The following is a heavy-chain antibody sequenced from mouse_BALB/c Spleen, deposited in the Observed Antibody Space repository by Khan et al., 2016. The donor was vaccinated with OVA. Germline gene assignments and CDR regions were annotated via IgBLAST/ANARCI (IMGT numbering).Heavy chain of an antibody. CDR1: GYIFTTYW. D-gene: IGHD1-1*02. J-gene: IGHJ2*01. CDR2: IYPGTDNT. Sequence: QVQLKESGAALVRPGASVKLSCKTSGYIFTTYWIHWVKQRSGQGLEWIARIYPGTDNTYSSENLKDKATLTADKSSSTAYMQLNSLKSEESAVYFCAREVALYYFEYWGQGTTLTVSS. V-gene: IGHV1-76*01. CDR3: AREVALYYFEY.